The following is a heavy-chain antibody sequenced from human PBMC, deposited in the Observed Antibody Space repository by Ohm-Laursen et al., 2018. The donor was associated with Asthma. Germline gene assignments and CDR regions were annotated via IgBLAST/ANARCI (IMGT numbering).Heavy chain of an antibody. CDR2: ISWNSGSI. CDR1: GFTFDDYA. V-gene: IGHV3-9*01. Sequence: SLRLSCAASGFTFDDYAMHWVRQAPGKGLEWVSGISWNSGSIGYADSVKGRFTISRDNAKNSLYLQMNSLRAEDTAVYYCAAQYYDILTGYTLDYWGQGTLVTVSS. J-gene: IGHJ4*02. CDR3: AAQYYDILTGYTLDY. D-gene: IGHD3-9*01.